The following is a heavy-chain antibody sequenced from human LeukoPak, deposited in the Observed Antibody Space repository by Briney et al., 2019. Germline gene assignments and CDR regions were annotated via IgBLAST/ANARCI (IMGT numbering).Heavy chain of an antibody. D-gene: IGHD3-3*01. CDR1: GFSFSKFG. Sequence: GGSLRLSCTTSGFSFSKFGMHGVREAPDKGLEGLACIRYDGSNEYSADSVKGRFTISRDNSRNTLFPQMDSVRSEDTAVYYCARDLGIFGDFDYWGQGTLVIVSS. CDR3: ARDLGIFGDFDY. V-gene: IGHV3-30*02. CDR2: IRYDGSNE. J-gene: IGHJ4*02.